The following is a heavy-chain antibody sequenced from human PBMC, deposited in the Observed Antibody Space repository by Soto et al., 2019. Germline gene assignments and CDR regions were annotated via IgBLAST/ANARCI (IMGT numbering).Heavy chain of an antibody. CDR2: IRSKANCYAA. CDR1: GFTFSGSA. J-gene: IGHJ3*02. V-gene: IGHV3-73*01. CDR3: TSSQLLRYFDRIDI. Sequence: GGSLRLSCAASGFTFSGSAMHWVRQASGKGLEWVGRIRSKANCYAAAYSASVKGRFTISRDDSKNTAYLQMNSLKTEDTAVYYCTSSQLLRYFDRIDIWGQGTMVTVSS. D-gene: IGHD3-9*01.